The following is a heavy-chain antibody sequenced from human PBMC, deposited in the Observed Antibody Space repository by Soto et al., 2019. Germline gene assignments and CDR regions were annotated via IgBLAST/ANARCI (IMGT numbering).Heavy chain of an antibody. J-gene: IGHJ6*02. D-gene: IGHD6-19*01. Sequence: GGSLRLSCAASGFTFSSYGMHWVRQAPGKGLEWVAVISYDGSNKYYADSVKGRFTISRDNSKNTLYLQMNSLRAEDTAVYYCAREEWLPEFPERGYGMDVWGQGTTVTVSS. CDR3: AREEWLPEFPERGYGMDV. V-gene: IGHV3-30*03. CDR1: GFTFSSYG. CDR2: ISYDGSNK.